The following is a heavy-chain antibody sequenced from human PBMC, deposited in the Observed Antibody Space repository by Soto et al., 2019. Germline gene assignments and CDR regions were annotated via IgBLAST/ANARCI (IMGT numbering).Heavy chain of an antibody. V-gene: IGHV4-31*03. D-gene: IGHD3-10*01. CDR1: GGSISSGGYY. CDR3: ARNMVRGVHALYFDY. J-gene: IGHJ4*02. Sequence: QVQLQESGPGLVKPSQTLSLTCTVSGGSISSGGYYWSWIRQHPGKGLEWIGYIYYSGSTYYNPSLKSRVTISVDTSKNQFSLKLSSVTAADTAVYYCARNMVRGVHALYFDYWGQGTLVTVSS. CDR2: IYYSGST.